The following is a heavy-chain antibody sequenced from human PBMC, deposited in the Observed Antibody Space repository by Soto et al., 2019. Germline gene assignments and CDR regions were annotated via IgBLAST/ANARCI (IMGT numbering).Heavy chain of an antibody. J-gene: IGHJ5*02. CDR1: GFTFSSYG. D-gene: IGHD2-15*01. CDR2: ISYDGNNK. V-gene: IGHV3-30*03. CDR3: ARISRYCSGGDCHA. Sequence: QVQLVESGGGVVQPGRSLRLSCAASGFTFSSYGMHWVRQAPGKGLGWVAVISYDGNNKYYADSVKGRFTIPRDNFKNTLYLQMDSLGAEDTAIYYCARISRYCSGGDCHAWGQGTQVTVSS.